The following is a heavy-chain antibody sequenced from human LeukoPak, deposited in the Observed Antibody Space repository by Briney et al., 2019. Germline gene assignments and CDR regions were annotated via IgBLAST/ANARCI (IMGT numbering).Heavy chain of an antibody. D-gene: IGHD2-2*01. J-gene: IGHJ6*02. CDR1: GFSFSNYG. Sequence: PGGSLRLSCAASGFSFSNYGMGWVRQAPGKGLEWVSAISGSGGSTYYADSVKGRFTISRDNSKNTLYLQMNSLRAEDTAVYYCAKGQVPAAPYYYYGMDVWGQGTTVTVSS. CDR3: AKGQVPAAPYYYYGMDV. CDR2: ISGSGGST. V-gene: IGHV3-23*01.